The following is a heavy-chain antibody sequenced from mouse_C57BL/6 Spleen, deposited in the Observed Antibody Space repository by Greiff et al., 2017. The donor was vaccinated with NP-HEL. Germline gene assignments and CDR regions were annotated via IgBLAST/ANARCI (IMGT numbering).Heavy chain of an antibody. V-gene: IGHV14-3*01. CDR1: GFNIKNTY. CDR3: ARYYGSSYYAMDY. CDR2: IDPANGNT. D-gene: IGHD1-1*01. Sequence: VQLKQSVAELVRPGASVKLSCTASGFNIKNTYMHWVKQRPEQGLEWIGRIDPANGNTKYAPKFQGKATITADTSSNTAYLQLSSLTSDDTAIYYCARYYGSSYYAMDYWGQGTSVTVSS. J-gene: IGHJ4*01.